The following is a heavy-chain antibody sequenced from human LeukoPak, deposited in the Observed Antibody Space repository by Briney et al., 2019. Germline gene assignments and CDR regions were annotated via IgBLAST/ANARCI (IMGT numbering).Heavy chain of an antibody. CDR1: GDSVSTSGVA. CDR2: TYYTCKGNT. D-gene: IGHD6-25*01. Sequence: SQTLSLTCAISGDSVSTSGVAWNWVRQPPSRSLEWLGRTYYTCKGNTDYAVSVKSRIVINPDTSKNQFSLQLNSVASEDAAVYYCARGRDSAFDVWGQGTMVTVSS. V-gene: IGHV6-1*01. J-gene: IGHJ3*01. CDR3: ARGRDSAFDV.